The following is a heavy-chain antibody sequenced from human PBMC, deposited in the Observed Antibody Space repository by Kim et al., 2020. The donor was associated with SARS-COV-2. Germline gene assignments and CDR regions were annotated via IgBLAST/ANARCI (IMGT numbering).Heavy chain of an antibody. CDR1: GGSISSGGYY. V-gene: IGHV4-31*03. J-gene: IGHJ6*02. CDR3: ARDHQPWGREYYDSSGYPHSLYYGMDV. CDR2: IYYSGST. Sequence: SETLSLTCTVSGGSISSGGYYWSWIRQHPGKGLEWIGYIYYSGSTYYNPSLKSRVTISVDTSKNQFSLKLSSVTAADTAVYYCARDHQPWGREYYDSSGYPHSLYYGMDVWGQGTTVTVSS. D-gene: IGHD3-22*01.